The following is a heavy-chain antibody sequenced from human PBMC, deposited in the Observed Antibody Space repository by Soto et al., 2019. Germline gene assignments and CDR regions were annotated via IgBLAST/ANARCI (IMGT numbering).Heavy chain of an antibody. CDR3: ARTTGRHLDF. D-gene: IGHD4-4*01. CDR1: YGSISVSHFF. CDR2: IDYSGTA. Sequence: QLQLQESGPGLVKPWETLSLTCTVSYGSISVSHFFWGWVRQPPGKGLEWIGNIDYSGTAYFNPSLGTRVTFPVDTSKKQFSLTFYSVTAADTAVYYCARTTGRHLDFWGQGILVTVSS. J-gene: IGHJ4*02. V-gene: IGHV4-39*01.